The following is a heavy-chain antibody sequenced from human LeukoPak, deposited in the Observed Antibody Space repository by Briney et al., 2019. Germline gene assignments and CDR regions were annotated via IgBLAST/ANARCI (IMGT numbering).Heavy chain of an antibody. CDR3: ARDRLPSPPGIAVAGEFDY. CDR2: INPNSGGT. Sequence: RASVKVSCKASGYTFTGYYMHWVRQAPGQGLEWMGRINPNSGGTNYAQKFQGRVTMTRDTSISTAYMGLSRLRSDDTAVYYCARDRLPSPPGIAVAGEFDYWGQGTLVTVSS. CDR1: GYTFTGYY. V-gene: IGHV1-2*06. D-gene: IGHD6-19*01. J-gene: IGHJ4*02.